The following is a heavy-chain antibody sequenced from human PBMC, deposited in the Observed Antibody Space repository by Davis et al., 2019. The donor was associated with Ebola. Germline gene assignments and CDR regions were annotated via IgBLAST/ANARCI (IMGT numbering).Heavy chain of an antibody. CDR2: IDSSGSTI. J-gene: IGHJ4*02. V-gene: IGHV3-48*03. CDR1: GFTFSTYV. CDR3: ARGPLRGYTLFSLDY. D-gene: IGHD5-12*01. Sequence: GESLKISCAASGFTFSTYVLIWVRQAPGKGLEWVSYIDSSGSTIYYADSVKGRFTISRDNAKNSLYLQMNSLRAEDTAVYYCARGPLRGYTLFSLDYWGRGTMVTVSS.